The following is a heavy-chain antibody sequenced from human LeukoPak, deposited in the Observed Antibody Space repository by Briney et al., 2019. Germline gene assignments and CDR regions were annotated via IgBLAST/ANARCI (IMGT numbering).Heavy chain of an antibody. CDR3: ARLGRDDDGNPHDY. CDR1: GGSISGYF. V-gene: IGHV4-59*08. CDR2: IYYSGGT. Sequence: SGTLSLTCTVSGGSISGYFWSWIRQPPGRALDYIGYIYYSGGTDYNPSLKSRLSISVDTSKNQFSLKLSSVTAADTAVYYCARLGRDDDGNPHDYWGQGTLVTVSS. J-gene: IGHJ4*02. D-gene: IGHD5-24*01.